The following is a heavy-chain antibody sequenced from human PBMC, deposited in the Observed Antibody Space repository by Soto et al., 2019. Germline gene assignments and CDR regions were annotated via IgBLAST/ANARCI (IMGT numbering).Heavy chain of an antibody. V-gene: IGHV4-31*03. J-gene: IGHJ6*02. CDR2: IYYSGST. D-gene: IGHD5-12*01. CDR1: GGSISSGGYY. Sequence: QVQLQESGPGLVKPSQTLSLTCTVSGGSISSGGYYWSWIRQHPGKGLEWIGYIYYSGSTYYNPSLKSRVTISVDTSKNQFSLKLRSVTAAARAVYYCAREMATITPYYYYVMDVWGQGTTVTVSS. CDR3: AREMATITPYYYYVMDV.